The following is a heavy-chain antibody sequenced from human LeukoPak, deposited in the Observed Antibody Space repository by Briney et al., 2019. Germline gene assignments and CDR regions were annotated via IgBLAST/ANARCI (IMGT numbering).Heavy chain of an antibody. Sequence: ASVKVSCTASGYTFTSYYMHWVRQAPGQGLEWMGWINPNSGGTNYAEKFQGRVTMTRDTSISTAYMELSSLRSDDTAVYYCARGSLGHSSGSSLPLDYWGQGTLVTVSS. V-gene: IGHV1-2*02. CDR3: ARGSLGHSSGSSLPLDY. J-gene: IGHJ4*02. D-gene: IGHD3-22*01. CDR2: INPNSGGT. CDR1: GYTFTSYY.